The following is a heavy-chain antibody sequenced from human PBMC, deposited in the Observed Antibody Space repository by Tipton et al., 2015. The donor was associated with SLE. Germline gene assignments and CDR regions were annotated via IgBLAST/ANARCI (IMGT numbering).Heavy chain of an antibody. CDR2: IYYSGST. CDR3: ASMGRGYSYGTVYY. J-gene: IGHJ4*02. CDR1: GGSISSYY. V-gene: IGHV4-59*01. Sequence: LRLSCTVSGGSISSYYWSWIRQTPGKGLEWIGYIYYSGSTNYNPSLKSRVTISVDTSKNQFSLKLSSVTAADTAVYYCASMGRGYSYGTVYYWGQGTLVTVSS. D-gene: IGHD5-18*01.